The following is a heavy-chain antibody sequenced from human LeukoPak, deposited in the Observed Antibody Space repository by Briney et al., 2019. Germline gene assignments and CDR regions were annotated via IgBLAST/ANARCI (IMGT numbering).Heavy chain of an antibody. CDR1: GGTFSSYA. CDR3: ASSYAYPNSFHY. D-gene: IGHD2-2*01. CDR2: IIPIFGTA. J-gene: IGHJ4*02. V-gene: IGHV1-69*05. Sequence: SAKVSCKDSGGTFSSYAISWVRQAPGQGLEWMGRIIPIFGTANYAQKFQGRVTITTDESTSTAYMELSSLRSEDTAVYYCASSYAYPNSFHYWGQGTLVTVSS.